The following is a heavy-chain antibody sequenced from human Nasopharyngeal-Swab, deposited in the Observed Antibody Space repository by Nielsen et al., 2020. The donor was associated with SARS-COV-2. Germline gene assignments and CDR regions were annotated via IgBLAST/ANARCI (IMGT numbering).Heavy chain of an antibody. Sequence: ESLKISCAASGFAFSDYSMDWVRQAPGKGLEWIGYIYYSGSTNYNPSLKSRVTISVDTSKNQFSLKLSSVTAADTAVYYCARDRPVYDFWSGYYTHNWFDPWGQGTLVTVSS. CDR3: ARDRPVYDFWSGYYTHNWFDP. CDR2: IYYSGST. D-gene: IGHD3-3*01. J-gene: IGHJ5*02. CDR1: GFAFSDYS. V-gene: IGHV4-59*01.